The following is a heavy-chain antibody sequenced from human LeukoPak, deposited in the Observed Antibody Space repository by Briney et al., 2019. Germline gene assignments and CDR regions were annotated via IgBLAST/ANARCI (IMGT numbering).Heavy chain of an antibody. CDR2: MYHNGST. CDR3: ARHPSGRMWLQQGGWFDP. CDR1: RGSISSISYY. Sequence: SETLSLTCTVSRGSISSISYYWGWIRQPPGKGLEWIGSMYHNGSTYYNPSLKSRVTISVDTSKNQFSLKLTSVTAADTAVYYCARHPSGRMWLQQGGWFDPWGQGTLVTVSS. J-gene: IGHJ5*02. D-gene: IGHD5-24*01. V-gene: IGHV4-39*01.